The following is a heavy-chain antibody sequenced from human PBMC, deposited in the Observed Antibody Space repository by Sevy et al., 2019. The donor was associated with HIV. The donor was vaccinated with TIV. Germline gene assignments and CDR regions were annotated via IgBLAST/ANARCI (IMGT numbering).Heavy chain of an antibody. Sequence: GGSLRLSCAASGFTFSNAWMSWVRQAPGKGLEWVGRIKSKTDGGTTDYAAPVKGRFTISRDDSKNTLYLQMNSLKTEDTAVYYCTTRSGWYGDAFDIWGQGTMVTVSS. V-gene: IGHV3-15*01. CDR1: GFTFSNAW. CDR3: TTRSGWYGDAFDI. CDR2: IKSKTDGGTT. J-gene: IGHJ3*02. D-gene: IGHD6-19*01.